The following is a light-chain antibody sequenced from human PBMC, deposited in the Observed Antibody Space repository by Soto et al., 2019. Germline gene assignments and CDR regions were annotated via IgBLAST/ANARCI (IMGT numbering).Light chain of an antibody. Sequence: DIQMTQSPSPLSASTGDRVTITCRASQNISSWLSWYQQKPGKAPNLLIYQSFILESGVQSRFSGSGSWTGFSLTISTLQPDDFATGYCQQYDLSSLSFGGGTKVELK. CDR1: QNISSW. V-gene: IGKV1-5*03. CDR2: QSF. CDR3: QQYDLSSLS. J-gene: IGKJ4*01.